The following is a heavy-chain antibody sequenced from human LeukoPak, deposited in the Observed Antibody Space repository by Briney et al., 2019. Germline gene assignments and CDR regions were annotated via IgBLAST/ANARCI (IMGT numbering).Heavy chain of an antibody. CDR3: AKGGSYRSQPYFDY. Sequence: GSLRLSCAASGFTFSSYEMNWVRQAPGKGLEWVSYISSSGSTIYYADSVKGRFTISRDNSKNTVYLQMNSLRAEDTAVYYCAKGGSYRSQPYFDYWGQGTPVTVSS. J-gene: IGHJ4*02. CDR1: GFTFSSYE. V-gene: IGHV3-48*03. CDR2: ISSSGSTI. D-gene: IGHD3-16*02.